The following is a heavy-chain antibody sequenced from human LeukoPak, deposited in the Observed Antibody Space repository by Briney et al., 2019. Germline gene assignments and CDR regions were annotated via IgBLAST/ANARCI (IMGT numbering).Heavy chain of an antibody. J-gene: IGHJ4*02. CDR3: ARQEYSSSWGNDY. V-gene: IGHV4-34*01. Sequence: ETLSLTCAVYGGSFSGYYWSWIRQPPGKGLEWIGEINHSGSTNYNPSLKSRVTISVDTSKNQFSLKLSSVTAADTAVYYCARQEYSSSWGNDYWGQGTLVTVSS. D-gene: IGHD6-13*01. CDR2: INHSGST. CDR1: GGSFSGYY.